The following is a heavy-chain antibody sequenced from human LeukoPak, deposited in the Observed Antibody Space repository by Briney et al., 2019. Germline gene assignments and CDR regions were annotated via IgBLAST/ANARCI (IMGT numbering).Heavy chain of an antibody. J-gene: IGHJ6*02. V-gene: IGHV3-13*01. CDR2: IGTGDDT. CDR3: AREIRETVVTRHYYYGIDV. Sequence: GGSLRLSCAASGFTFSTYDMHWVRQVTGKGLEWVSAIGTGDDTYYLGSVKGRFTIARENAKNVLYLQMSSLRAEDTAVYYCAREIRETVVTRHYYYGIDVWGQGTTVTVSS. D-gene: IGHD2-15*01. CDR1: GFTFSTYD.